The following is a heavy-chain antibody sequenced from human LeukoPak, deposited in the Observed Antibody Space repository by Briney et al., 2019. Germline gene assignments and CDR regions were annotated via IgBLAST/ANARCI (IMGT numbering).Heavy chain of an antibody. CDR3: ARVVVFGGVYSTQSNFDY. CDR1: GYTFTSYG. D-gene: IGHD6-13*01. Sequence: ASVKVSCKASGYTFTSYGISWVRQAPGQGLEWMGWISAYNGNTNYAQKLQGRVTMTTDTSTSTAYMELRSLRSDDTAVYYCARVVVFGGVYSTQSNFDYWGQGTLVTVSS. CDR2: ISAYNGNT. V-gene: IGHV1-18*01. J-gene: IGHJ4*02.